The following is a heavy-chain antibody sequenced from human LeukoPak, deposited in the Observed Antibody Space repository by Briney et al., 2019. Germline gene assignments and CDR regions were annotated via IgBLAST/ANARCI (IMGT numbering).Heavy chain of an antibody. V-gene: IGHV3-53*01. CDR2: FYSGGST. CDR3: ARDQPPYYYYMDV. Sequence: GGSLRLSCAASGFTVSSTYMNWVRQAPGKGLEWVSIFYSGGSTYYADSVKGRFTISRDNSRSMVWLQMNSLRAEDTAVYYCARDQPPYYYYMDVWGKGTTVTVSS. CDR1: GFTVSSTY. J-gene: IGHJ6*03.